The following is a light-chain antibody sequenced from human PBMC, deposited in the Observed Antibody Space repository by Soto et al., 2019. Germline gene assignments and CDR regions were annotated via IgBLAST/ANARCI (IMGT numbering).Light chain of an antibody. V-gene: IGLV2-14*01. CDR2: DVS. CDR3: SSYTSSIFYV. CDR1: SSDVGGYNY. J-gene: IGLJ1*01. Sequence: QSALTQPASVSGSPGQSITISCTGTSSDVGGYNYVSWYQQHPGKAPKLMIYDVSNRPSGVSNRFSGSKSGNTASQTISGLQAEDEADYYCSSYTSSIFYVFGTGTKVTVL.